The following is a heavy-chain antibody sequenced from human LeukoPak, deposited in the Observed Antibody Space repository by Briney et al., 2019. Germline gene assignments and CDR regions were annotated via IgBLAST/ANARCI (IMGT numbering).Heavy chain of an antibody. Sequence: GGSLRLSCAASGFTFSSYGIHWVRQAPGKGLEWVAVISYDGSNKYYADSVKGRFTISRDNSKNTLHLQMSSLRAEDTAVYYCAKDSGGYTYIFDHWGQETLVTVSS. J-gene: IGHJ4*02. D-gene: IGHD5-18*01. CDR1: GFTFSSYG. CDR3: AKDSGGYTYIFDH. V-gene: IGHV3-30*18. CDR2: ISYDGSNK.